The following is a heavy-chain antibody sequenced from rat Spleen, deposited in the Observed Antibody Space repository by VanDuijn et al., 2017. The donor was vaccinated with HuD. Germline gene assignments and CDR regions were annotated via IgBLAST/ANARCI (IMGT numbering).Heavy chain of an antibody. CDR3: ATGGYWGVDY. Sequence: EVQLVESGGGLVQPGRSLKLSCAASGFTFSNYGMHWCRQAPTKGLEWVASISPSGASTHYRDSVKGRFTISRDHAKSILYLQMDSLRSEDTATYYGATGGYWGVDYWGQGVMVTVSS. CDR2: ISPSGAST. V-gene: IGHV5-19*01. D-gene: IGHD4-3*01. CDR1: GFTFSNYG. J-gene: IGHJ2*01.